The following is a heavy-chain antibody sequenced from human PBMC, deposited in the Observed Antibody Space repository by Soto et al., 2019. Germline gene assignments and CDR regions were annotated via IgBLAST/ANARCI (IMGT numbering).Heavy chain of an antibody. CDR1: GFTFSSYA. CDR3: VKDVLYSSSPPAY. Sequence: GGSLRLSCAASGFTFSSYAMSWVRQAPGKGLEWVSAISGSGGSTYYADSVKGRFTISRDNSKNTLYLQMNSLRAEETAVYYCVKDVLYSSSPPAYWGQGPLVTVSS. V-gene: IGHV3-23*01. CDR2: ISGSGGST. D-gene: IGHD6-13*01. J-gene: IGHJ4*02.